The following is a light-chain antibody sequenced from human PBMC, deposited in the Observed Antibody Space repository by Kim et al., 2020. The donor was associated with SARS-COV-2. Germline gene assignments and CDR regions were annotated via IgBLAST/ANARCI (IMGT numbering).Light chain of an antibody. J-gene: IGLJ2*01. V-gene: IGLV3-19*01. Sequence: SSELTQDPAVSVALGQTVSFTCQGDSLRSYYATWYQQKPGQAPILVIYGKNNRPSGIPDRFSGSSSGNTASLTITGTQAGDEADYYCNSRDSNDNVVFGG. CDR1: SLRSYY. CDR2: GKN. CDR3: NSRDSNDNVV.